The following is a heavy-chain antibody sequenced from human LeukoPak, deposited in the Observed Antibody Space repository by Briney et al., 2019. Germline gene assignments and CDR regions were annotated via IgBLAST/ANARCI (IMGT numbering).Heavy chain of an antibody. CDR2: IYYSGTT. Sequence: KPWDTLSLTCTVSGGSISSYYWSWIRQPPGKGLEWIGYIYYSGTTNYNPSLKRRVTISVDTSKNQFSLKLSSVTAADTAVYYCAREAAAGTGYFQHWGQGTLVTVSS. J-gene: IGHJ1*01. CDR3: AREAAAGTGYFQH. V-gene: IGHV4-59*01. D-gene: IGHD6-13*01. CDR1: GGSISSYY.